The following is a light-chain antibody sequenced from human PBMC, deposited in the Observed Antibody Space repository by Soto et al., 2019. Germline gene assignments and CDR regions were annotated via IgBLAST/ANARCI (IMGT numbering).Light chain of an antibody. CDR3: QSHDSSLSGSYV. V-gene: IGLV1-40*01. Sequence: QSVLTQPPSVSGAPGQRVTISCTGTSSNFGAGYDVHWYQQLPGTAPKLLIYANNNRPSGVPDRFSGSKSGTSASLAITGLRPEDEADYYCQSHDSSLSGSYVFGTGTKLTVL. CDR1: SSNFGAGYD. CDR2: ANN. J-gene: IGLJ1*01.